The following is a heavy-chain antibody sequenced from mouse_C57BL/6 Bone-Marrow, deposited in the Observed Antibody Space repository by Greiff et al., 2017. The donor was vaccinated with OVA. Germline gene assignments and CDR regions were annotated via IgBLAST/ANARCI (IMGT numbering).Heavy chain of an antibody. V-gene: IGHV3-2*02. CDR3: ARKGLRVYDFDY. CDR2: ISYSGST. D-gene: IGHD1-1*01. Sequence: EVQLQESGPGLVKPSQSLSLTCTVTGYSITSDYAWNWIRQFPGNKLEWMGYISYSGSTSYNPSLKSRISITRDTSKNQFFLPLNSVTTEDTATYYCARKGLRVYDFDYWGQGTTLTVSS. CDR1: GYSITSDYA. J-gene: IGHJ2*01.